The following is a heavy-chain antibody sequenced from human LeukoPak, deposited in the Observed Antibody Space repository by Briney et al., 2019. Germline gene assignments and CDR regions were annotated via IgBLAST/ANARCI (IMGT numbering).Heavy chain of an antibody. V-gene: IGHV4-61*08. Sequence: SETLSLTCTVSGGSISSGGYYWSWIRQPPGHGLEWIGYVSTNGNTNYNPSLKGRVTISVDTSKNQFSLKLSSVTAADTAVYYCARTMVATLGWFDPWGQGTLVTVSS. CDR1: GGSISSGGYY. CDR3: ARTMVATLGWFDP. D-gene: IGHD5-12*01. J-gene: IGHJ5*02. CDR2: VSTNGNT.